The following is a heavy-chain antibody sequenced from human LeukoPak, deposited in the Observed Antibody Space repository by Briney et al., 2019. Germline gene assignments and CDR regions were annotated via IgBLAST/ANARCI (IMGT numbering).Heavy chain of an antibody. J-gene: IGHJ5*02. CDR2: IKQDGSEK. D-gene: IGHD2-2*01. Sequence: GGSLRLSCAASGFTCSSYWMRWVRQAPGKGLEWVANIKQDGSEKYYVDSVKGRFTISRDNAKNSLYLQMNSLRAEDTAVYYCARDDCSSISCYHNWFDPWGQGTLVTVSS. CDR1: GFTCSSYW. V-gene: IGHV3-7*01. CDR3: ARDDCSSISCYHNWFDP.